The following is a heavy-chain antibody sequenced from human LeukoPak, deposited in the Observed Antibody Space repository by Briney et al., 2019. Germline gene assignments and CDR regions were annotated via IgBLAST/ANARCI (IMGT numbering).Heavy chain of an antibody. V-gene: IGHV3-21*01. Sequence: PGGSLRLSCAASGFTFSSYSMNWVRQAPGKGLEWVSSISSSSSYIYYADSVKGRFTISRDNAKNSLYLQMNSLRAEDTAVYYCARGLDNYGYSANIWGQGTMVTVSS. CDR3: ARGLDNYGYSANI. D-gene: IGHD5-18*01. CDR2: ISSSSSYI. J-gene: IGHJ3*02. CDR1: GFTFSSYS.